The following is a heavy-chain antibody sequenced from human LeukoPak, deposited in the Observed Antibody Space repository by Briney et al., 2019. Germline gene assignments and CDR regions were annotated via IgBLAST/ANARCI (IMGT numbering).Heavy chain of an antibody. CDR1: GYTFTSYG. CDR3: AREYSSSETGYYFDY. CDR2: ISAYNGNT. Sequence: GASVKVSCKASGYTFTSYGISWVRQAPGQGLEWMGWISAYNGNTNYAQKLQGRVTMTTDTSTSTAYMELRSLRSDDTAVYYCAREYSSSETGYYFDYWGQGTLVTVSS. D-gene: IGHD6-6*01. V-gene: IGHV1-18*01. J-gene: IGHJ4*02.